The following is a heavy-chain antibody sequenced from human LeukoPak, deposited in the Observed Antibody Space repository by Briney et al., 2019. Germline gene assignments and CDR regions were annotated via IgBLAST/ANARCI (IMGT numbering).Heavy chain of an antibody. D-gene: IGHD3-10*01. V-gene: IGHV4-30-4*01. CDR2: IYYSGIT. CDR3: ARGYGSGSPPHYYYGMDV. Sequence: SETLSLTCTVSGGSIRSGDYYWSWIRQPPGKGLEWIGYIYYSGITYYNPSLKSRVTISVDTSKNQFSLKLSSVTAADTAVYYCARGYGSGSPPHYYYGMDVWGQGTTVTVSS. J-gene: IGHJ6*02. CDR1: GGSIRSGDYY.